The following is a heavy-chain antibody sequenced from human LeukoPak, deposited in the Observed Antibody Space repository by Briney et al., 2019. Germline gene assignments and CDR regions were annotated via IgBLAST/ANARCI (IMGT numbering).Heavy chain of an antibody. CDR3: ARDRGYSYGYYYFDY. CDR2: IYHSGST. D-gene: IGHD5-18*01. Sequence: SGTLSLTCAVSGGSISSSNWWSWVRQPPGKGLEWIGEIYHSGSTNYNPSLKSRVTISIDKSKNQFSLKLSSVTAADTAVYYCARDRGYSYGYYYFDYWGQGTLVTVSS. J-gene: IGHJ4*02. V-gene: IGHV4-4*02. CDR1: GGSISSSNW.